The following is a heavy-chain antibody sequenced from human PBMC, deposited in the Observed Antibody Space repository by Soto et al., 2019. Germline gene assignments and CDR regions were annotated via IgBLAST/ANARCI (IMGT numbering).Heavy chain of an antibody. V-gene: IGHV1-18*01. J-gene: IGHJ4*02. D-gene: IGHD3-3*01. Sequence: ASVKVSCKASGSIFTSYGISWARQAPGQGLAWMGWTSAYNGNTKYAQNLQGRVTLTTDTSTYTAYMELRSLQSDDTAVYYCARDFGSDLSASGADFDSRGQGALCTVSS. CDR2: TSAYNGNT. CDR3: ARDFGSDLSASGADFDS. CDR1: GSIFTSYG.